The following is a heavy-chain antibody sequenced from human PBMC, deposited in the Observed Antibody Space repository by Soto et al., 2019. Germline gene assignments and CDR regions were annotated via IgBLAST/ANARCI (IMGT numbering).Heavy chain of an antibody. CDR1: GYTFTSYG. CDR3: ARDGSLPSYYDFWSGYYGDYFDY. J-gene: IGHJ4*02. V-gene: IGHV1-18*01. CDR2: ISAYNGNT. D-gene: IGHD3-3*01. Sequence: GASVKVSCKASGYTFTSYGISWVRQAPGQGLEWMGWISAYNGNTNYAQKLQGRVTMTTDTSTSTAYMELRSLRSDDTAVYYCARDGSLPSYYDFWSGYYGDYFDYWGQGTLVTVSS.